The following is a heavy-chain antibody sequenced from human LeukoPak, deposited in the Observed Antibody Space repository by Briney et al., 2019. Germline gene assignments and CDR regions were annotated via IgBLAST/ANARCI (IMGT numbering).Heavy chain of an antibody. V-gene: IGHV1-18*01. Sequence: ASVKVSCKASGYTFTSYGISWVRQAPGQGLEWMRWISAYNGNTNYAQKLQGRVTMTTDTSTSTAYMELRSLRSDDTAVYYCARDSPPPYYDFWSGYYSYYYYGMDVWGQGTTVTVSS. D-gene: IGHD3-3*01. CDR2: ISAYNGNT. J-gene: IGHJ6*02. CDR3: ARDSPPPYYDFWSGYYSYYYYGMDV. CDR1: GYTFTSYG.